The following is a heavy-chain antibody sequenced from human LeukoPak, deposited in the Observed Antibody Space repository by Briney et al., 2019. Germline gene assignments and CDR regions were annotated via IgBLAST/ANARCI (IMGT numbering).Heavy chain of an antibody. V-gene: IGHV3-23*01. CDR3: ANPYGDYDFGAFDI. CDR2: ISGSGGST. CDR1: GFTFSSYA. Sequence: SGGFLRLSCAASGFTFSSYAMSWVRQAPGKGLEWVSAISGSGGSTYYADSVKGRFTISRDNSKNTLYLQMNSLRAEDTAVYYCANPYGDYDFGAFDIWGQGTMVTVSS. D-gene: IGHD4-17*01. J-gene: IGHJ3*02.